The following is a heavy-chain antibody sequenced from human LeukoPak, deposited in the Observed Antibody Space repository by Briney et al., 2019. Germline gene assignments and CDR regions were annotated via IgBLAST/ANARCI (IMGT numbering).Heavy chain of an antibody. D-gene: IGHD6-6*01. CDR1: GGSISSYY. J-gene: IGHJ5*02. Sequence: SERMSLTCTVSGGSISSYYWSWIRQPPGKGLEWIGYIYYSGSTNYNPSLKSRVTISVDTSKNQFSLKLSSVTAADTAVYYCAREHFEYSRVSNWFDPWGQGTLVTVSS. V-gene: IGHV4-59*01. CDR2: IYYSGST. CDR3: AREHFEYSRVSNWFDP.